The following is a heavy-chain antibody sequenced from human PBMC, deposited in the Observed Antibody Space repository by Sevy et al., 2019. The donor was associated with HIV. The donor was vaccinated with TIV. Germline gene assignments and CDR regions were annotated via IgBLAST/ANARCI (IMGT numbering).Heavy chain of an antibody. V-gene: IGHV4-39*01. J-gene: IGHJ4*02. CDR3: ARLGTYYYDSSGALFSDY. D-gene: IGHD3-22*01. CDR2: IYYSGST. Sequence: SETLSLTCTVSGGSISSSSYYWGWIRQPPGKGLEWIGSIYYSGSTYYDPSLKSRVTISVDTSKNQFSLKLSSVTAADTAVYYCARLGTYYYDSSGALFSDYWGQGTLVTVSS. CDR1: GGSISSSSYY.